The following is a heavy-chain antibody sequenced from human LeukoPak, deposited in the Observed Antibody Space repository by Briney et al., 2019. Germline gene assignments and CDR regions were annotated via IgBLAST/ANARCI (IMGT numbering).Heavy chain of an antibody. J-gene: IGHJ5*02. CDR2: RNPNSGNT. CDR1: GYTFTSYI. V-gene: IGHV1-8*01. D-gene: IGHD3-3*01. CDR3: ARGASKYDFWSGYQPNWFDP. Sequence: ASVKVSCKASGYTFTSYIFTWPGKATGQGLGWMGWRNPNSGNTGYAQKFQGRVTMTRNTSISTAYMELSSLRSEDTAVYYCARGASKYDFWSGYQPNWFDPWGQGTLVTVSS.